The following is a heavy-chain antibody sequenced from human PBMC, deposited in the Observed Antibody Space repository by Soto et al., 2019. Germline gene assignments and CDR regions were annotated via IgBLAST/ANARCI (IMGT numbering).Heavy chain of an antibody. D-gene: IGHD3-10*01. CDR2: INHSGST. Sequence: PSETLSLTCAVYGGSFSGYYWSWIRQPPGKGLEWIGEINHSGSTNYNPSLKSRVTISVDTSKNQFSLKLSSVTAADTAVYYCARFYGYYYGSGSYYYANYYYYGMDVWGQGTTVTVSS. V-gene: IGHV4-34*01. J-gene: IGHJ6*02. CDR1: GGSFSGYY. CDR3: ARFYGYYYGSGSYYYANYYYYGMDV.